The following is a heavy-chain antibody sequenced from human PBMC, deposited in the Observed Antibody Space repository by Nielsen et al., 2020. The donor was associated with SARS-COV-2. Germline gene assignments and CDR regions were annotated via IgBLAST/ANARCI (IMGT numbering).Heavy chain of an antibody. CDR3: ARGRGYGGYYFDY. J-gene: IGHJ4*02. CDR2: IYYSGST. D-gene: IGHD5-12*01. V-gene: IGHV4-31*03. Sequence: SETLSLTCTVSGGSISSGCYYWSWIRQHPGKGLEWIGYIYYSGSTYYNPSLKSRVTISVDTSKNQFSLKLSSVTAADTAVYYCARGRGYGGYYFDYWGQGTLVTVSS. CDR1: GGSISSGCYY.